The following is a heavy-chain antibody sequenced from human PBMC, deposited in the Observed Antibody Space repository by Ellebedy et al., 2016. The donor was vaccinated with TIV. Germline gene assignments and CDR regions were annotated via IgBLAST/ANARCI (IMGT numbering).Heavy chain of an antibody. Sequence: GGSLRLXCAASGFTFSISGMTLVRQSPGKGLEWVATVSRGREAYYADPFKGRFFISRDNDLNSVFLQLNNLRVEDTAVYYCSRDGREWSRDCWGQGTLVTVSS. D-gene: IGHD3-3*01. CDR2: VSRGREA. V-gene: IGHV3-21*06. J-gene: IGHJ4*02. CDR3: SRDGREWSRDC. CDR1: GFTFSISG.